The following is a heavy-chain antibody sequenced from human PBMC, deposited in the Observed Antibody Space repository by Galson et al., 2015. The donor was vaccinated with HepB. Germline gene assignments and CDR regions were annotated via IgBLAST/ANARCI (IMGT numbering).Heavy chain of an antibody. CDR2: ISGAGTT. J-gene: IGHJ4*02. D-gene: IGHD3-22*01. Sequence: SLRLSCAVSGFTVSLNYMSWVRQAPGKGLEWVSAISGAGTTSYADSVKGRFTVSRDNSISTVYLQMNSLRTEDTAFYYCVRLEVGGFRGGSESFDYWGRGTLVTVSS. V-gene: IGHV3-66*02. CDR3: VRLEVGGFRGGSESFDY. CDR1: GFTVSLNY.